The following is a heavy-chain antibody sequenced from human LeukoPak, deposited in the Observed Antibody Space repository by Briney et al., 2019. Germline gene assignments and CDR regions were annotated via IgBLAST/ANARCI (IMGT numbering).Heavy chain of an antibody. CDR1: GYTFTSYY. D-gene: IGHD7-27*01. CDR3: ATGELGGKVPYYDY. CDR2: INPSGGST. V-gene: IGHV1-46*01. J-gene: IGHJ4*02. Sequence: ASVKVSCKASGYTFTSYYMHWVRQAPGQGLEWMGIINPSGGSTSYAQKFQGRVTMTEDESTDTAYLDLSSLRSEDTGIYYCATGELGGKVPYYDYWGQGTLVTVSS.